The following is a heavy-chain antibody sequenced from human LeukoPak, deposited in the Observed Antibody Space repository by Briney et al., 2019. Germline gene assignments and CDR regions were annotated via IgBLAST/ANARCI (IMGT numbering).Heavy chain of an antibody. CDR2: ISDSGGST. V-gene: IGHV3-23*01. CDR3: AKDLLRGGATRFRNYYYYMDV. Sequence: PGGSLRLSCAASGFTFSSYAVSWVRQAPGKGLEWVSAISDSGGSTYYADSVKGRFTISRDNSKNTLYLQMNSLRAEDTAVYYCAKDLLRGGATRFRNYYYYMDVWGKGTTVTVSS. CDR1: GFTFSSYA. D-gene: IGHD1-26*01. J-gene: IGHJ6*03.